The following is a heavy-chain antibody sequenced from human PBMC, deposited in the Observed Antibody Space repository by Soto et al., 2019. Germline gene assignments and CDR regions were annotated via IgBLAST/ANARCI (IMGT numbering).Heavy chain of an antibody. Sequence: GGSLRLSCVGSGFIFSNNGMHWVRQTPGKGLEWVAFLSHDGSETFYADSVKGRFTVSRDNSKNTLFPHMRNLRRDDTAVYYCSIVRVADSALDHWGQGTLVTVSS. V-gene: IGHV3-30*03. D-gene: IGHD3-10*02. CDR2: LSHDGSET. CDR3: SIVRVADSALDH. J-gene: IGHJ4*02. CDR1: GFIFSNNG.